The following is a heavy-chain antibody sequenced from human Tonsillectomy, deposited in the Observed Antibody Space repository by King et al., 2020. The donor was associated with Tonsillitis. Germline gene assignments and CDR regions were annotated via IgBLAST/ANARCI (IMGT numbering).Heavy chain of an antibody. CDR1: GFTFSSAW. J-gene: IGHJ5*02. V-gene: IGHV3-15*01. Sequence: VQLVESGGGLVKPGGSVRLSCAASGFTFSSAWMSWVRQVPGKGLEWVGRIKSKSDGETTDYAAPVKGRVIISRDDSQNRLYLQMNSLKTEDTAVYYCTTDCTDPRCYTWAWFDTWGQGSLVTVSS. CDR3: TTDCTDPRCYTWAWFDT. CDR2: IKSKSDGETT. D-gene: IGHD2-8*02.